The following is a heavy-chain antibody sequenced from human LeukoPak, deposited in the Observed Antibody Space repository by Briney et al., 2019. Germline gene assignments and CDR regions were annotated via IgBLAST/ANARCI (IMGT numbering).Heavy chain of an antibody. V-gene: IGHV3-66*02. J-gene: IGHJ4*02. D-gene: IGHD3-3*01. CDR2: IYSGGST. Sequence: GGSLRLSCAASGFTVSSNYMSWVRLAPGKGLEWVSVIYSGGSTYYADSVKSRFTVSRDNSKNTLYLQMNSLRAEDTAVYYCARALYDFWSGYTLDYWGQGTLVTVSS. CDR3: ARALYDFWSGYTLDY. CDR1: GFTVSSNY.